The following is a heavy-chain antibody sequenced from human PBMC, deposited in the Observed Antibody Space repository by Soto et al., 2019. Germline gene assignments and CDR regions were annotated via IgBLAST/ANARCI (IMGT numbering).Heavy chain of an antibody. CDR3: AKDITIFGVVIIPSAFDI. D-gene: IGHD3-3*01. J-gene: IGHJ3*02. Sequence: EVQLVESGGGLVQPGRSLRLSCAASGFTFDDYAMHWVRQAPGKGLEWVSGISWNSGSIGYADSVKGRFTISRDNAKNSLYLQMNSLRAEDTALYYCAKDITIFGVVIIPSAFDIWSQGTMVTVSS. V-gene: IGHV3-9*01. CDR2: ISWNSGSI. CDR1: GFTFDDYA.